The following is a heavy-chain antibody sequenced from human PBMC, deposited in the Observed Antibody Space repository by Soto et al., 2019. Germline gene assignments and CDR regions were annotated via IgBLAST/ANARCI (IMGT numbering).Heavy chain of an antibody. CDR2: IYSGGST. V-gene: IGHV3-53*04. J-gene: IGHJ4*02. D-gene: IGHD6-19*01. CDR1: GFTVSSNY. CDR3: AREGIAVAGPGGYFDY. Sequence: EVQLVESGGGLVQPGGSLRLSCAASGFTVSSNYMSWVRQAPGKGLAGVSVIYSGGSTYYADSVKGRFTISRHNSKNTLYLQMNSLRAEDTAVYYCAREGIAVAGPGGYFDYWGQGTLVTVSS.